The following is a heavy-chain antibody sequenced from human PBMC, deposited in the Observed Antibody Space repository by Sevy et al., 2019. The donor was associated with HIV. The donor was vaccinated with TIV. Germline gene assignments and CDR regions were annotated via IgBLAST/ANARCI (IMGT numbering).Heavy chain of an antibody. V-gene: IGHV3-30*04. J-gene: IGHJ4*02. D-gene: IGHD6-19*01. CDR3: ARDGSGWYFDY. CDR2: ISYDGSNK. Sequence: GGSLRLSCAASGFTFSSYAMHWVRQAPGKGLGWVAVISYDGSNKYYADSVKGRFTISRDNSKNTLYLQMNSLRAEDTAVYYCARDGSGWYFDYWGQGTLVTVSS. CDR1: GFTFSSYA.